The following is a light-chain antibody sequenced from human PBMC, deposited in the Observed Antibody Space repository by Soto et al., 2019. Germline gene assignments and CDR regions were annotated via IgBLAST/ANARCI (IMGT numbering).Light chain of an antibody. CDR3: ASWDDSLVV. CDR2: SNN. Sequence: QTVVTQPPSASGTPGQRVTISCSGSSSNIGSNTVNWYQQLPGTAPKLLIYSNNQRPSGVPDRFSGSKSGTSASLAISGLQSEDDADYYCASWDDSLVVFGGGTKLTVL. CDR1: SSNIGSNT. V-gene: IGLV1-44*01. J-gene: IGLJ2*01.